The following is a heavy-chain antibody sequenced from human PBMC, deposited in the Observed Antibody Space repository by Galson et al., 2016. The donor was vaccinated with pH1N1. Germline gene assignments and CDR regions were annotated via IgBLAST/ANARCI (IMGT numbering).Heavy chain of an antibody. J-gene: IGHJ4*02. CDR2: INIKSGAT. D-gene: IGHD2-15*01. Sequence: SVKVSCKASGDTFRDFYAHWVRQAPGQGLEWMGWINIKSGATKYTQKFQVKVTLNTDTSLNTVYMELSRLTSDDTAVYYCATAGVVVSATGEYWGQGTLVAVSS. CDR1: GDTFRDFY. V-gene: IGHV1-2*02. CDR3: ATAGVVVSATGEY.